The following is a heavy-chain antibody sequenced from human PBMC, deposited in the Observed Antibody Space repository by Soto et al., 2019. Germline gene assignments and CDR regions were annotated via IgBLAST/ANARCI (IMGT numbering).Heavy chain of an antibody. CDR2: IKSKTDGGTT. CDR3: TTDFNNYDYYYYYMDV. V-gene: IGHV3-15*01. Sequence: GGSLRLSCAASGFPFSNAWMSWVRQAPGKGLEWVGRIKSKTDGGTTDYAAPVKGRFTISRDDSKNTLYLQMNSLKTEDTAVYYCTTDFNNYDYYYYYMDVWGKGTTVTVSS. D-gene: IGHD4-4*01. J-gene: IGHJ6*03. CDR1: GFPFSNAW.